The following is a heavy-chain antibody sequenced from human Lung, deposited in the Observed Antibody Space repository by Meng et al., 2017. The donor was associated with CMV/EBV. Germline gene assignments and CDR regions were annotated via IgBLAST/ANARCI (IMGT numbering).Heavy chain of an antibody. CDR3: AREGGRAGTPGSYYYGMDV. CDR2: ISSSSSYI. CDR1: GFTFSSYS. D-gene: IGHD1-1*01. Sequence: GGSLRLSXAASGFTFSSYSMNWVRQAPGKGLEWVSSISSSSSYIYYADSVKGRFTISRDNAKNSLYLQMNSLRAEDTAVYYCAREGGRAGTPGSYYYGMDVWGQGTTVTVSS. J-gene: IGHJ6*02. V-gene: IGHV3-21*01.